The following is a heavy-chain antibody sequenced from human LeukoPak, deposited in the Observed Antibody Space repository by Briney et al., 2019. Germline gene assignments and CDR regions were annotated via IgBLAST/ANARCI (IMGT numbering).Heavy chain of an antibody. CDR1: GFTFSSYS. V-gene: IGHV3-21*01. CDR2: ISSSSNYI. D-gene: IGHD1-26*01. Sequence: GGSLRLSCAASGFTFSSYSMNWVRQAPGKGLEWVSSISSSSNYIYYADSVKGRFTISRDNAKNSLYLQMNSLRAEDTAVYYCAREWESDLWGQGTLVTVSS. CDR3: AREWESDL. J-gene: IGHJ5*02.